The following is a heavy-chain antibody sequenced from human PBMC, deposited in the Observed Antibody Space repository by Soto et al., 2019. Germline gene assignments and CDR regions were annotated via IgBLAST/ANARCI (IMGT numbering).Heavy chain of an antibody. CDR1: SGPDRSHN. D-gene: IGHD2-8*01. Sequence: QVQLQQSGPRLVKPSETLSLTCTVSSGPDRSHNWGWIRQPPGRGLEWIGYVYYTGDTAYNPSLRGRVTISADTSTNYISLTLNSVTAADTAVYYCVRQGIDYLHVLVDVWCQETTVSVSS. CDR3: VRQGIDYLHVLVDV. V-gene: IGHV4-59*08. CDR2: VYYTGDT. J-gene: IGHJ6*02.